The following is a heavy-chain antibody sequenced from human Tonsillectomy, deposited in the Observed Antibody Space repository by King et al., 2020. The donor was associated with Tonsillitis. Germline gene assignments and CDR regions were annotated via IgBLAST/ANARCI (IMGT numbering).Heavy chain of an antibody. CDR3: AGHLLISSSWYSGYFDY. CDR1: GGSISSSSYY. J-gene: IGHJ4*02. V-gene: IGHV4-39*01. Sequence: QLQESGPGLVKPSETLSLTCTVSGGSISSSSYYWGWIRQPPGKGLEWIGSIYYSGSTYYNPSLKSRVTISVDTSKNQFSLKLSSVTAADTAVYYCAGHLLISSSWYSGYFDYWGQGTLVTVSS. D-gene: IGHD6-13*01. CDR2: IYYSGST.